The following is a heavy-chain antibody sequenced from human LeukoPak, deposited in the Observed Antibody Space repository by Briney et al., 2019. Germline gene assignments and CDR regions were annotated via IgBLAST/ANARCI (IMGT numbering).Heavy chain of an antibody. Sequence: ASVKVSCKASGYTFTSYGISWVRQAPGQGLEWMGWISAYNGNTNYAQKLQGRVTMTTDTSTSTAYMELRSLRSDDTAVYYCARIRTPGNWNYAPFDYWGQGTLVTVSS. J-gene: IGHJ4*02. CDR1: GYTFTSYG. D-gene: IGHD1-7*01. CDR2: ISAYNGNT. CDR3: ARIRTPGNWNYAPFDY. V-gene: IGHV1-18*01.